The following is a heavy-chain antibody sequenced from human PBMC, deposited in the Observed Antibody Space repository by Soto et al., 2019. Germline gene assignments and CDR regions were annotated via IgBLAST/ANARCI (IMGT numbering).Heavy chain of an antibody. CDR2: ISGRGGNR. CDR1: GCTFRSYV. V-gene: IGHV3-23*01. J-gene: IGHJ4*02. CDR3: ARFRSGIGWDF. Sequence: EVQVLESGGGLEQPGGSLRLSCAASGCTFRSYVMSWVRQAPGKGLEGVSSISGRGGNRYYADSVKGRLTISRDNSNNTVYQKVDSRRDEDTDIYYCARFRSGIGWDFWGQGTLVTVSS. D-gene: IGHD2-15*01.